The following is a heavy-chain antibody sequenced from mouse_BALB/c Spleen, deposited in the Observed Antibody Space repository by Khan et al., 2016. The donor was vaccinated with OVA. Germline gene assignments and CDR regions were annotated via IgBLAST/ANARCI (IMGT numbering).Heavy chain of an antibody. V-gene: IGHV9-4*02. J-gene: IGHJ4*01. D-gene: IGHD2-12*01. CDR2: INTHSGVP. Sequence: QIQLVQSGPELKKPGETVRISCKASGYTFTTAGIQWVQKMPGKGLKWIGWINTHSGVPKYAEDFKGRFAFSLEISVNTAYLQITNLKNEDTATYCCGRGGAANDGNDGGAMKYWGQGTSVTVSS. CDR3: GRGGAANDGNDGGAMKY. CDR1: GYTFTTAG.